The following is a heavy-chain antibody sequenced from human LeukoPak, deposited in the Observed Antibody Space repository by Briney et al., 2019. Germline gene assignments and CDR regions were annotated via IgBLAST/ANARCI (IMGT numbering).Heavy chain of an antibody. J-gene: IGHJ4*02. D-gene: IGHD6-19*01. CDR1: GYSFTNYW. CDR2: IYPADSYT. V-gene: IGHV5-51*01. CDR3: ARRGVAGIDY. Sequence: GESLKISCKGSGYSFTNYWIAWVRQLPGKGLECMGIIYPADSYTTYSPSFQGQVTISADKSISTAYLQWSSLKASDTAMYYCARRGVAGIDYWGQGTLVTVSS.